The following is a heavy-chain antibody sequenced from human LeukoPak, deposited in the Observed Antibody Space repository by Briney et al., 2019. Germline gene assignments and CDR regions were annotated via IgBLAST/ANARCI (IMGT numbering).Heavy chain of an antibody. CDR2: ISYDGSHK. D-gene: IGHD6-13*01. CDR1: GFTFSTYG. CDR3: AKDGKQQLVLRSSADFDY. Sequence: TGGSLRLSCAASGFTFSTYGMHWVRQGPGKGLEWVAVISYDGSHKYYADSVKGRFTISRDNSKNTLFLQMNSLRAEDTALYYCAKDGKQQLVLRSSADFDYWGQGTLVTVSS. J-gene: IGHJ4*02. V-gene: IGHV3-30*18.